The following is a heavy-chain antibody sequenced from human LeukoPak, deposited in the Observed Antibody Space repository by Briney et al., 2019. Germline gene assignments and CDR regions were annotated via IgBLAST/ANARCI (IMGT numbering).Heavy chain of an antibody. V-gene: IGHV4-34*01. Sequence: SETLSLTCAVYGGSFSGYYWSWIRQPPGKGLEWIGEINHSGSTNYNPSLKSRVTISVDTSKNQFSLKLSSVTAADTAVYYCARRRVVPAARYGSNDYWGQGTLVTVSS. CDR3: ARRRVVPAARYGSNDY. CDR2: INHSGST. D-gene: IGHD2-2*01. J-gene: IGHJ4*02. CDR1: GGSFSGYY.